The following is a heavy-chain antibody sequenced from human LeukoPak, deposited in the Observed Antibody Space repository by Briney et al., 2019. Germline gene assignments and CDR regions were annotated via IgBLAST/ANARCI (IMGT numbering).Heavy chain of an antibody. CDR3: AAGNYYDSSGYYPYAFDI. J-gene: IGHJ3*02. D-gene: IGHD3-22*01. CDR1: GYTFTSYG. Sequence: ASVKVSCKASGYTFTSYGISWVRQAPGQGLEWMGWISAYNGNTNYAQKLQGRVTMTTDTSTSTAYMELSSLRSEDTAVYYCAAGNYYDSSGYYPYAFDIWGQGTMVTVSS. CDR2: ISAYNGNT. V-gene: IGHV1-18*01.